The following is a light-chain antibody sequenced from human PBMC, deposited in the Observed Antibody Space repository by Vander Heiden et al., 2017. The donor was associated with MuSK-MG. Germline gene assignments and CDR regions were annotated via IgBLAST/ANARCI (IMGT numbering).Light chain of an antibody. Sequence: QSVLTQPPSVSGAPGQRVTISCTGSSSNIGAGYDVHWYQQLPGTAPKLLIVGNSNRPSGVPDRFSGSKSGTSASLAITGLQAEDEADYYGQSYDSSLSGSVVFGGGTKLTVL. V-gene: IGLV1-40*01. CDR1: SSNIGAGYD. J-gene: IGLJ2*01. CDR2: GNS. CDR3: QSYDSSLSGSVV.